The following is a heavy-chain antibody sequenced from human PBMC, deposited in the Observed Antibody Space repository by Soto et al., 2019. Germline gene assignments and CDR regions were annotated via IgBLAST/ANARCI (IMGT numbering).Heavy chain of an antibody. CDR3: ARDASSGWYDLDY. CDR2: IYYSGST. V-gene: IGHV4-59*01. J-gene: IGHJ4*02. Sequence: SETLSLTCAVYGGSFSGYYWSWIRQPPGKGLEWIGYIYYSGSTNYNPSLKSRVTISVDTSKNQFSLKLSSVTAADTAVYYCARDASSGWYDLDYWGQGTLVTVSS. CDR1: GGSFSGYY. D-gene: IGHD6-19*01.